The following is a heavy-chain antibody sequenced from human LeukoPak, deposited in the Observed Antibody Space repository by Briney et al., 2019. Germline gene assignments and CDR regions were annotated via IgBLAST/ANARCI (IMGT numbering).Heavy chain of an antibody. CDR3: ARDGGALRNFDY. V-gene: IGHV4-39*02. J-gene: IGHJ4*02. D-gene: IGHD3-16*01. Sequence: PSETLSLTCTVSGGSISSTSYYWGWIRQPPGKGLEWIGSIYYSGSTYYNPSLKSRVTISVDTSKNQFSLKLSSVTAADTAVYYCARDGGALRNFDYWGQGTLVTVSS. CDR2: IYYSGST. CDR1: GGSISSTSYY.